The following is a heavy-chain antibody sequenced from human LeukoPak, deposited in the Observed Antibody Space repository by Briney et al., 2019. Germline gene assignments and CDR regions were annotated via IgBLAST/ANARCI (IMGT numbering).Heavy chain of an antibody. CDR2: AYYSGST. CDR1: GDSISVTDYY. V-gene: IGHV4-39*01. D-gene: IGHD6-19*01. Sequence: PSETLSLACTVSGDSISVTDYYWGWVRQSPGKGLEWFGSAYYSGSTYYNPSLKSRVTISVDTSKNQFSLKLSSVTATDTAMYYCARITVAGRRFDFWGQGNLVTVSS. CDR3: ARITVAGRRFDF. J-gene: IGHJ4*02.